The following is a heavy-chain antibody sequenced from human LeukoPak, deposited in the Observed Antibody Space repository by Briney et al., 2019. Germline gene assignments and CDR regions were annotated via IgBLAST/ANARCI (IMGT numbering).Heavy chain of an antibody. D-gene: IGHD3-3*01. V-gene: IGHV4-59*08. CDR2: IYYSGST. Sequence: PSETLSLTCTVSGGSISSYYWSWIRQPPGKGLEWIGYIYYSGSTNYNPSLKSRVTISVDTSKNQFSLKLSSVTAADTAVYYCARQSLEVAIDYWGQGTLVTVSS. CDR3: ARQSLEVAIDY. J-gene: IGHJ4*02. CDR1: GGSISSYY.